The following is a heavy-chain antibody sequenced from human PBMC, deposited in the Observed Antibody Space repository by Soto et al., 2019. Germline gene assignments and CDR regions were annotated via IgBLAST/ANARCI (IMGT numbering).Heavy chain of an antibody. CDR1: GYSISNGYY. V-gene: IGHV4-38-2*01. CDR3: ESFLVYHYERTSNFSRPLTH. CDR2: IYHSGIT. D-gene: IGHD3-16*01. Sequence: TLSLTCYVSGYSISNGYYWGWVRQPPGKGLEWIGSIYHSGITYYNPSLESRLTISIDSSKNQFSLQLGLVTAADTAVYYCESFLVYHYERTSNFSRPLTHWGQGSLGTV. J-gene: IGHJ4*02.